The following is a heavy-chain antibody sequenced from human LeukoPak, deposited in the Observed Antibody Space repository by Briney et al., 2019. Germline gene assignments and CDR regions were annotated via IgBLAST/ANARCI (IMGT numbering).Heavy chain of an antibody. J-gene: IGHJ4*02. CDR1: GYTFTGYY. D-gene: IGHD3-16*02. CDR2: INPNSGGT. V-gene: IGHV1-2*02. CDR3: ATDRHVWGSYRRFDY. Sequence: GASVKVSCKASGYTFTGYYMHWVRQAPGQGLEWMGWINPNSGGTNYAQKFQGRVTMTRDTSISTAYMELSRLRSDDTAVYYCATDRHVWGSYRRFDYWGQGTLVTVSS.